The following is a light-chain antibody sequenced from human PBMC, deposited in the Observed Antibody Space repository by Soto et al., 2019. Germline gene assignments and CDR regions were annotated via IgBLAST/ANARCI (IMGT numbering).Light chain of an antibody. V-gene: IGKV1-5*03. J-gene: IGKJ1*01. Sequence: DIQMTQSPSTLSASVGDRVTITCRASQSISDSLAWYQQKPGKAPKLLIYEASTLKSGVPSRFSGSRSGTAYSLTISSLRPDVFAIYYCQQYNGYWTFGQGTKVEIK. CDR3: QQYNGYWT. CDR2: EAS. CDR1: QSISDS.